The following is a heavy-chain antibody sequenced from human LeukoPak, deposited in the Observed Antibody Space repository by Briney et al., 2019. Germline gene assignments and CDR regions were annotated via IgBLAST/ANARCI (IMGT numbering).Heavy chain of an antibody. V-gene: IGHV3-48*04. CDR2: ISSSSSSI. Sequence: PGGSLRLSCAASGFTFSSYSMNWVRQAPGKGLEWVSYISSSSSSIYYADSVKGRFTISRDNAKNTLYLQMNSLRGEDTAVYYCARGPIVADGKGYYYYGMDVWGQGTTVTVSS. CDR3: ARGPIVADGKGYYYYGMDV. D-gene: IGHD6-13*01. CDR1: GFTFSSYS. J-gene: IGHJ6*02.